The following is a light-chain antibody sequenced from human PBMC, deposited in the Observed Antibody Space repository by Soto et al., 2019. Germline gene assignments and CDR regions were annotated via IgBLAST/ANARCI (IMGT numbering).Light chain of an antibody. CDR3: QRYGSSPTSA. CDR2: GAS. Sequence: TLSGGTLSLSPASKPTHTCRASQSVSSSYLAWYQQKPGQAPSLLRYGASSRATGIPDRFICSGSGTDFTLPVSGLETEDDAVYYCQRYGSSPTSACGQGTRLEIK. V-gene: IGKV3-20*01. J-gene: IGKJ5*01. CDR1: QSVSSSY.